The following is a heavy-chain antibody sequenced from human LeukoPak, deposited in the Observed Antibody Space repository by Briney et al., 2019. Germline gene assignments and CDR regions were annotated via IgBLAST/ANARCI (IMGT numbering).Heavy chain of an antibody. CDR1: GFTFSTYA. J-gene: IGHJ4*02. CDR3: AKAGTDKEMATDY. CDR2: ISGSGGST. V-gene: IGHV3-23*01. D-gene: IGHD5-24*01. Sequence: GGSLRLSCAASGFTFSTYAMSWVRPAPGKGLEGVSAISGSGGSTYYADSVKGRFTISRDNSKNTLYLQMNSLRAEDTAVYYCAKAGTDKEMATDYWGQGTLVTVSS.